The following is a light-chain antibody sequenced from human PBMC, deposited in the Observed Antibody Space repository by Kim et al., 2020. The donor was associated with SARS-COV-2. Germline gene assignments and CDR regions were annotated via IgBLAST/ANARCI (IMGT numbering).Light chain of an antibody. CDR2: GDR. Sequence: QRVKISCTGSRSNIGAGYDVHWYQHFPGTAPRLLIFGDRNRPSGIPDRFSGSQSGTSASLAITGLQAEDDADYYCQSYDKTLSASVFGSGTKVTVL. CDR3: QSYDKTLSASV. V-gene: IGLV1-40*01. J-gene: IGLJ1*01. CDR1: RSNIGAGYD.